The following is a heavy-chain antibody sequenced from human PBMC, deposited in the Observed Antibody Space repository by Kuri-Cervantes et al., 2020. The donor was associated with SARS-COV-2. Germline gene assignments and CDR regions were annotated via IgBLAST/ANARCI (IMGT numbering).Heavy chain of an antibody. CDR2: IYTSGST. CDR3: ARGRADI. V-gene: IGHV4-61*02. Sequence: SCTVSGGSISSGSYYWSWIRQPAGKGLEWIGRIYTSGSTNYNPSLKSRVTISVDTSKNQFSLKLSFVTAADTAVYYCARGRADIWGQGTMVTVSS. CDR1: GGSISSGSYY. J-gene: IGHJ3*02.